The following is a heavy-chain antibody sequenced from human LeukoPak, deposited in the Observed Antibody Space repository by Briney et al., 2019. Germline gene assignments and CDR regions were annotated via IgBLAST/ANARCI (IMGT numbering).Heavy chain of an antibody. CDR2: ISSSSSSNI. V-gene: IGHV3-21*01. CDR3: VGSRLTMVRGVSNWFDP. Sequence: GGSLRLSCAASAASGFSFRSFAINWVRQAPGKGLQWVSSISSSSSSNIYHADSVKDRFTISRDNAKNSVFLQVNSLRVEDTAVYYCVGSRLTMVRGVSNWFDPWGQGTLVTVSS. CDR1: AASGFSFRSFA. D-gene: IGHD3-10*01. J-gene: IGHJ5*02.